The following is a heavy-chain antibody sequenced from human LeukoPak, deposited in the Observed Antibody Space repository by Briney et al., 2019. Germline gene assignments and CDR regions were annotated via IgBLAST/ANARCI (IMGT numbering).Heavy chain of an antibody. D-gene: IGHD4-23*01. CDR2: IYYSGST. CDR1: GGSISSGDYY. CDR3: ARDDGTYYGGTLDY. V-gene: IGHV4-30-4*01. Sequence: SETLSLTCTVSGGSISSGDYYWTWIRQPPGKGLEWIGYIYYSGSTYYNPSLKSPVTISVDTSKNQFSLNLSSVTAADTAVYYCARDDGTYYGGTLDYWGQGTLVTVSS. J-gene: IGHJ4*02.